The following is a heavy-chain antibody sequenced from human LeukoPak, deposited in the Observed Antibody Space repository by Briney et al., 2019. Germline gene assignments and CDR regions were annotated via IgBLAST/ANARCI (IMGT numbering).Heavy chain of an antibody. J-gene: IGHJ6*03. CDR3: ASSRSGPEKYYYYYYMDV. Sequence: ASVKVSCKASGGTFSSYAISWVRQAPGQGLEWMGIINPSGGSTSYAQKFQGRVTMTRDMSTSTVYMELSSLRSEDTAVYYCASSRSGPEKYYYYYYMDVWGKGTTVTVSS. CDR2: INPSGGST. CDR1: GGTFSSYA. V-gene: IGHV1-46*01.